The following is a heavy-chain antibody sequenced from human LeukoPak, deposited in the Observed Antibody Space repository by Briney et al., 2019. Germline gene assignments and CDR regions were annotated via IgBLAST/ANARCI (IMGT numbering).Heavy chain of an antibody. Sequence: GGSLRLSCAASGISVSSYAMSWVRQAPGKGLDWVSSISGSGGSTHYADSVKGRVTISRDNAKNTLYLQMDSLRAEDTAVYYCANRPEYCSSTRCAFWYFDLWGRGTLVTVSS. CDR1: GISVSSYA. V-gene: IGHV3-23*01. CDR2: ISGSGGST. J-gene: IGHJ2*01. CDR3: ANRPEYCSSTRCAFWYFDL. D-gene: IGHD2-2*01.